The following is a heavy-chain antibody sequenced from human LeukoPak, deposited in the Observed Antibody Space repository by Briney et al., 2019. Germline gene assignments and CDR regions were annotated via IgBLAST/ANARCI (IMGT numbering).Heavy chain of an antibody. CDR3: ARGLDLCSSTSCYKGAFDI. Sequence: GASVKVSCKASGGTFSSYAISWVRQAPGQGLEWMGGIIPIFGTANYAQKFQGRVTITADESTSTAYMELSSLRSEDTAVYYCARGLDLCSSTSCYKGAFDIWGQGTMVTVSS. CDR1: GGTFSSYA. V-gene: IGHV1-69*01. D-gene: IGHD2-2*02. CDR2: IIPIFGTA. J-gene: IGHJ3*02.